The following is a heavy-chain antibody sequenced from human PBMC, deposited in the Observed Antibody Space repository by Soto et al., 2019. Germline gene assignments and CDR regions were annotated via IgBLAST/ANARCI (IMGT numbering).Heavy chain of an antibody. CDR1: GFTFTSYA. Sequence: GGSLRLSCAASGFTFTSYAMTWVRQAPGKGLEWVSAISGSGDSTYYADSVKGRFSVSRDNSKNTMYLQMNSLRAKDTAVYYCAKFDSRSSYFDYWGQGTLVTVSS. CDR2: ISGSGDST. V-gene: IGHV3-23*01. D-gene: IGHD6-6*01. J-gene: IGHJ4*02. CDR3: AKFDSRSSYFDY.